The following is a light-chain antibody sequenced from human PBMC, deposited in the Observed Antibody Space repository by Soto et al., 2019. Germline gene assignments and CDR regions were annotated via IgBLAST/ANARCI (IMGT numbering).Light chain of an antibody. Sequence: QSALARPASVSGSPGQSITISCTGTTSDIAGYNYVSWYQQHPGKAPKLLIYEVTSRASGVSHRFSGSKSGNTASLTISGLQAEDEAEYYCNSYTSASFYVFGTGTKLTVL. CDR2: EVT. J-gene: IGLJ1*01. CDR1: TSDIAGYNY. CDR3: NSYTSASFYV. V-gene: IGLV2-14*01.